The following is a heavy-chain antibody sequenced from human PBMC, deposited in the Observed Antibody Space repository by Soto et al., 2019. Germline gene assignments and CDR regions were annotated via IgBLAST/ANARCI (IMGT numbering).Heavy chain of an antibody. CDR2: IFYSGTA. J-gene: IGHJ4*02. Sequence: LSLTCTVSGASIDSSAYYWAWVRQPPGKGLEWIGSIFYSGTAYYSPSLAGRVTMSVDTSKNQFSLNLNSVTAADTAVYFCGRPGGDFVLPRDYWGTGTLVTVYS. V-gene: IGHV4-39*01. CDR3: GRPGGDFVLPRDY. CDR1: GASIDSSAYY. D-gene: IGHD2-21*02.